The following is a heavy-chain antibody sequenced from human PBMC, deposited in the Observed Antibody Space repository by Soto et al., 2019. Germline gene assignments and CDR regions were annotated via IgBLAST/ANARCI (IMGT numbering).Heavy chain of an antibody. CDR1: GGSFSTNH. Sequence: QVQLHQWGAGLVRPSETLALTCAVNGGSFSTNHWNWIRQSPGKGLEWIGEISPDGATNFNPPLKRRLSMSVETSKRQFSLHLTSVTAADTAVYFCARGLAAQSFYFDFWGQGTLVTVSS. V-gene: IGHV4-34*01. CDR3: ARGLAAQSFYFDF. J-gene: IGHJ4*02. D-gene: IGHD3-16*02. CDR2: ISPDGAT.